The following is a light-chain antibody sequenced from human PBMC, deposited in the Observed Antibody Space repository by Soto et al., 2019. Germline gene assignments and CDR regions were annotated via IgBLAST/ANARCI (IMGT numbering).Light chain of an antibody. CDR2: WAS. CDR1: QSVLYSSNNKNY. V-gene: IGKV4-1*01. CDR3: QQYYSTPLT. Sequence: DIVLTQSPDSLAVSLGERATINCKSSQSVLYSSNNKNYLAWYQQKPGQPPKLLIHWASTRKSGVPDRFSGSGSGTDFTLTNSSLQAEDVAVYYCQQYYSTPLTFGGGTKVEIK. J-gene: IGKJ4*01.